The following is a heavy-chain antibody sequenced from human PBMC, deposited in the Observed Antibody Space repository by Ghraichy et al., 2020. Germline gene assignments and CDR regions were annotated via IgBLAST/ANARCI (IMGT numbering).Heavy chain of an antibody. D-gene: IGHD5-12*01. CDR3: ARGGSPTIGY. J-gene: IGHJ4*02. V-gene: IGHV1-3*01. CDR1: GYTFTSYA. Sequence: ASVKVSCKASGYTFTSYAIHWVRQAPGQRFEWMGWINVGNGNTKYSQNFQGRVTFTRDTSASTAYMELRDLASEDTSVYYCARGGSPTIGYWGQGTLVTVSS. CDR2: INVGNGNT.